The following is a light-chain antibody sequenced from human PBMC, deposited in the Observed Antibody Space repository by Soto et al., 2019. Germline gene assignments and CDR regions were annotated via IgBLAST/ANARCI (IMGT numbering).Light chain of an antibody. CDR3: SSYTTSTPFV. Sequence: QSVLTQPPSASGTPGQRVTISCSGSSSDIGGYNYVSWYQQHPGKAPKLLISDVTNRPSGVSNRFSGSKSANTASLTISGLQAEDEAEYYCSSYTTSTPFVVGPGTKVT. J-gene: IGLJ1*01. CDR1: SSDIGGYNY. V-gene: IGLV2-14*03. CDR2: DVT.